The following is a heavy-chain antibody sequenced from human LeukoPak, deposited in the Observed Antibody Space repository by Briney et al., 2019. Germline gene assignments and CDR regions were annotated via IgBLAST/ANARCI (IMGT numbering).Heavy chain of an antibody. CDR1: GGSISSYY. D-gene: IGHD3-22*01. V-gene: IGHV4-59*08. J-gene: IGHJ3*02. CDR3: ARLIKVIDSSGYDAFDI. CDR2: IYYSGST. Sequence: PSETLSLTCTVSGGSISSYYWSWIRQPPGKGLEWIGYIYYSGSTNCNPSLKSRVTISVDTSKNQFSLKLSSVTAADTAVYYCARLIKVIDSSGYDAFDIWGQGTMVTVSS.